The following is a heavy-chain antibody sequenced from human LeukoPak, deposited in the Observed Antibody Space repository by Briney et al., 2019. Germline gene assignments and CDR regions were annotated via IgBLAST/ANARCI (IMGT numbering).Heavy chain of an antibody. CDR2: INPSGGST. V-gene: IGHV1-46*01. J-gene: IGHJ4*02. Sequence: ASVKVSCKASGYTFTSYAMNWVRQAPGQGLEWMGIINPSGGSTSYAQKFQGRVTMTRDTSTSTVYMELSSLRSEDTAVYYCARERRSCSSTSCYQGHDYWGQGTLVTVSS. CDR1: GYTFTSYA. CDR3: ARERRSCSSTSCYQGHDY. D-gene: IGHD2-2*01.